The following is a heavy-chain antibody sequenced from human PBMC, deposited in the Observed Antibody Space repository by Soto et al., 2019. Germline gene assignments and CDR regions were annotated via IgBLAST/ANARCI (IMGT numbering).Heavy chain of an antibody. Sequence: SGGSLRLSCAASGFTFSSYWMHWVRQAPGKGLVWVSRINSDGSSTSYADSVKGRFTISRDNAKNTLYLQMNSLRAEDTAVYYCARDQVTVYSSSLDYYYYYMDVWGKGTTVTVSS. CDR1: GFTFSSYW. CDR2: INSDGSST. J-gene: IGHJ6*03. V-gene: IGHV3-74*01. CDR3: ARDQVTVYSSSLDYYYYYMDV. D-gene: IGHD6-6*01.